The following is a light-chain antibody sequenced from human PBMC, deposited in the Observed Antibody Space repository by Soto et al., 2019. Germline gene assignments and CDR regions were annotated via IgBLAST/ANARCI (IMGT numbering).Light chain of an antibody. CDR2: DAS. Sequence: DIQMTQSPSTLSASVGDRVTITCRASQSISSWLAWYQQKPGKAPKLLIYDASSLESGVPSRFSGSGSGTEFTLTISSLQPDDSATYYCQQYNSYPRYTFCQGTKLEIK. J-gene: IGKJ2*01. V-gene: IGKV1-5*01. CDR3: QQYNSYPRYT. CDR1: QSISSW.